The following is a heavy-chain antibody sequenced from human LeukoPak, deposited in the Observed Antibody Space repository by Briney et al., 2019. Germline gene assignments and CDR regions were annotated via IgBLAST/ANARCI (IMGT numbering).Heavy chain of an antibody. CDR1: GGSISSYY. D-gene: IGHD5-18*01. V-gene: IGHV4-59*01. Sequence: SETLSLTCTVSGGSISSYYWSWIRQPPGKGLEWIGYTYYSGSTNYNPSLKSRVTISVDTSKNQFSLKLSSVTAADTAVYYCARVGNSSYYYYMDVWGKGTTVTVSS. J-gene: IGHJ6*03. CDR3: ARVGNSSYYYYMDV. CDR2: TYYSGST.